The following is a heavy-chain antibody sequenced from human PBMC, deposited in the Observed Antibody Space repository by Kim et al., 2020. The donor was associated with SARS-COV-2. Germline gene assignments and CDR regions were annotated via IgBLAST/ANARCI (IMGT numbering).Heavy chain of an antibody. CDR3: AREGPLLWFGELPSRVFDY. Sequence: SETLSLTCAVYGGSFSGYYWSWIRQPPGKGLEWIGEIDHSGSTNYNPSLKSRVTISVDTSKNQFSLKLSSVTAADTAVYYCAREGPLLWFGELPSRVFDYWGQGTLVTVSS. CDR1: GGSFSGYY. D-gene: IGHD3-10*01. J-gene: IGHJ4*02. V-gene: IGHV4-34*01. CDR2: IDHSGST.